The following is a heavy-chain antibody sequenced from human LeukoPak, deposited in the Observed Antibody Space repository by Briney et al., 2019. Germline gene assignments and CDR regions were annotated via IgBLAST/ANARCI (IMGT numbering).Heavy chain of an antibody. CDR2: IYSVCIT. CDR3: ATTYFDWLLPHYYYYYGMDV. J-gene: IGHJ6*02. CDR1: GFTVSSTY. V-gene: IGHV3-53*01. Sequence: GGSLRLSCAASGFTVSSTYMSWVRQAPGKGLEWVSVIYSVCITYHTDSVKVRFTISRYNSKNTLYLQMNSLRADPTAVYYFATTYFDWLLPHYYYYYGMDVWGQGTTVTVSS. D-gene: IGHD3-9*01.